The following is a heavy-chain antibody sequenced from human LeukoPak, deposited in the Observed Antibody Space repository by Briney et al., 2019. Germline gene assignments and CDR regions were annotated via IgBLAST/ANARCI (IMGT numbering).Heavy chain of an antibody. D-gene: IGHD3-3*01. Sequence: SQTLSLTCTVSGGSISSGDYYWSWIRQPAGKGLEWIGRIYTSGSTSYSPSLKSRVTISLDTSKNQFSLRLSSVTAADTAVYYCARITDRTIFGEIMHGFDVWGQGTPVTVSS. CDR3: ARITDRTIFGEIMHGFDV. CDR2: IYTSGST. J-gene: IGHJ3*01. V-gene: IGHV4-61*02. CDR1: GGSISSGDYY.